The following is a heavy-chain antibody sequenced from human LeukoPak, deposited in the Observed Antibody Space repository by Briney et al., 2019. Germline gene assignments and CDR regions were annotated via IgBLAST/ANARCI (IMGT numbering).Heavy chain of an antibody. CDR2: IYYSGST. J-gene: IGHJ4*02. CDR3: ARVRPAVYDSSGTSFDY. D-gene: IGHD3-22*01. V-gene: IGHV4-61*01. Sequence: SETLSLTCTVSGGSVSSGSYYWSWIRQPPGKGLEWIGYIYYSGSTNYNPSLKSRVTISVDTSKNQFSLKLSSVTAADTAVYYCARVRPAVYDSSGTSFDYRGQGTLVTVSS. CDR1: GGSVSSGSYY.